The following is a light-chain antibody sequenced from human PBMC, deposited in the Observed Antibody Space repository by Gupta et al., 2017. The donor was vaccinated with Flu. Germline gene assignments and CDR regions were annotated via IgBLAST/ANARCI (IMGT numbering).Light chain of an antibody. CDR3: QVWDSDNDHFV. CDR1: SIGSKS. V-gene: IGLV3-21*02. Sequence: SYVLTQPPSLTMAPGQTPKITCGGNSIGSKSVHWYQQRPGQAPMLVIYDDTDRPSGIPDRFSGSNSGNTATLTIRGVEAGDEADYYCQVWDSDNDHFVFGTGTKITVL. CDR2: DDT. J-gene: IGLJ1*01.